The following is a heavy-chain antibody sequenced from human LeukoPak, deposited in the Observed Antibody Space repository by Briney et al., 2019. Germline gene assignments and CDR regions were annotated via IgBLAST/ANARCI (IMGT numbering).Heavy chain of an antibody. CDR3: AIRIAAAGIDY. CDR1: GGTFSSYA. J-gene: IGHJ4*02. CDR2: IIPIFGTA. D-gene: IGHD6-13*01. V-gene: IGHV1-69*01. Sequence: SVKVSCKASGGTFSSYAISWVRQAPGQGLEWMGGIIPIFGTANYAQKFQGGVTITADESTSTAYMELSSLRSEDTAVYYCAIRIAAAGIDYWGQGTLVTVSS.